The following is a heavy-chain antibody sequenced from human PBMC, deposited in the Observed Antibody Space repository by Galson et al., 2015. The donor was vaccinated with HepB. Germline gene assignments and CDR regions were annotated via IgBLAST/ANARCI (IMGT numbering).Heavy chain of an antibody. D-gene: IGHD4-17*01. CDR3: ALSVTHYVYSYSSDY. Sequence: PALVKPTQTLTLTCTFSGFSLKTNGMCVSWIRQPPGKALEWLALIDWEDDKYYISSLKTRLTISKDTSKSQVVLTMTNMDPVNTATSYCALSVTHYVYSYSSDYWGQGTLVTVSS. J-gene: IGHJ4*02. V-gene: IGHV2-70*01. CDR2: IDWEDDK. CDR1: GFSLKTNGMC.